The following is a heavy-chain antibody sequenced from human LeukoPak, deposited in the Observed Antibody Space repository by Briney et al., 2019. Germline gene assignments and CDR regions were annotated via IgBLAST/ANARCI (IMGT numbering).Heavy chain of an antibody. CDR3: ARDKAGAFDI. J-gene: IGHJ3*02. CDR2: IIPIFGTA. Sequence: SVKVSRKASGGTFSSYAISWVRQAPGQGLEWMGGIIPIFGTANCAQKFQGRVTITADESTSTAYMELSSLRSEDTAVYYCARDKAGAFDIWGQGTMVTVSS. V-gene: IGHV1-69*13. CDR1: GGTFSSYA.